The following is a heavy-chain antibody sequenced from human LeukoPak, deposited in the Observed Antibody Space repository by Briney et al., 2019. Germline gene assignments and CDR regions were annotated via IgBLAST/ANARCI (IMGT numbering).Heavy chain of an antibody. CDR3: ARTANFAAGYYIDY. CDR1: GFTFSSYT. D-gene: IGHD6-13*01. Sequence: GGSLRLSCAASGFTFSSYTMNWVRQARGKGLEWVSSISGSSRHKYYADSVKGRFTISRDNAKNSLYLQMNSLRAEDTAVYYCARTANFAAGYYIDYWGQGTLVTVSS. V-gene: IGHV3-21*01. J-gene: IGHJ4*02. CDR2: ISGSSRHK.